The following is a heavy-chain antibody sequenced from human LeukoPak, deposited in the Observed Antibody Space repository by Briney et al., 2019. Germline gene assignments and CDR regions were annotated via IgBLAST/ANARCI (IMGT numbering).Heavy chain of an antibody. CDR1: GYTLRSHY. Sequence: ASVKVSCKASGYTLRSHYIHWVRQAPGQGLERMGIINPSGGRTNYAQNFQGRVTMTRDMSTSTVYMELSSLRSEDTAMYYCARATFHDSSGYSDYYFDFWGQGTLVTVSS. V-gene: IGHV1-46*01. CDR2: INPSGGRT. CDR3: ARATFHDSSGYSDYYFDF. J-gene: IGHJ4*02. D-gene: IGHD3-22*01.